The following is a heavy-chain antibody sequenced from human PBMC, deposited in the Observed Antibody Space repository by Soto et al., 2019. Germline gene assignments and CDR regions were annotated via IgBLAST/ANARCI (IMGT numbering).Heavy chain of an antibody. Sequence: SVKVSCKASGGTFSSYAISWVRQAPGQGLEWMGGIIPIFGTANYAQKFQGRVTITADESTSTAYMELSSLRSEDTAVYYCARDQQSDYYDSSGYTPSAFDIWGQGTMVTVSS. J-gene: IGHJ3*02. V-gene: IGHV1-69*13. CDR1: GGTFSSYA. CDR3: ARDQQSDYYDSSGYTPSAFDI. D-gene: IGHD3-22*01. CDR2: IIPIFGTA.